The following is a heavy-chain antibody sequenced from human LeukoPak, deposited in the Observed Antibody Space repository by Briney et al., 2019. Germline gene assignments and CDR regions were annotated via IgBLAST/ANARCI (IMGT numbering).Heavy chain of an antibody. V-gene: IGHV3-23*01. D-gene: IGHD6-6*01. CDR1: GFTFSSYA. CDR2: ISGSGGST. CDR3: EKVRQLVVGYYYYYMDV. Sequence: GGSLRLSCAASGFTFSSYAMSWVRQAPGKGLEWVSAISGSGGSTYYADSVKGRFTIYRDNSKKTLYLQMNIRRGGGTVVYYCEKVRQLVVGYYYYYMDVWGKGTTVTVSS. J-gene: IGHJ6*03.